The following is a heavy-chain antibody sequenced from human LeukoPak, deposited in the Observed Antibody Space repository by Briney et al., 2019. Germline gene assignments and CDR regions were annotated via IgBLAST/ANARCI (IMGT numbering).Heavy chain of an antibody. Sequence: GASVKVSCKASGYTFTGYYMHWVRQAPGQGLEWMGWINPNSGGTNYAQKFQGRATMTRDTSISTAYMEPSRLRSDDTAVYYWAPGATVAPIDPWGQGTLVTVSS. D-gene: IGHD1-26*01. CDR1: GYTFTGYY. V-gene: IGHV1-2*02. CDR3: APGATVAPIDP. J-gene: IGHJ5*02. CDR2: INPNSGGT.